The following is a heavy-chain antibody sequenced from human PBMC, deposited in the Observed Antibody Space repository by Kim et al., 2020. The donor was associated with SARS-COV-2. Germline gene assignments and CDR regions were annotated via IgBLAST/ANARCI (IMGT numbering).Heavy chain of an antibody. CDR3: VKDRYGGLRGLMDV. V-gene: IGHV3-64D*09. Sequence: GGSLRLSCSASGFTFSSYAMHWVRQAPGKGLEYVSGVGTNGGNTWYADSVKGRFTISRDNSKNTLDLQMSSLRADDTAVYYCVKDRYGGLRGLMDVWGQG. CDR2: VGTNGGNT. CDR1: GFTFSSYA. J-gene: IGHJ6*02. D-gene: IGHD4-17*01.